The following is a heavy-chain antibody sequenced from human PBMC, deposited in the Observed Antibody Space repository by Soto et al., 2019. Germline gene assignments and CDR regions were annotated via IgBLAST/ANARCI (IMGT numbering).Heavy chain of an antibody. D-gene: IGHD3-3*01. V-gene: IGHV1-8*01. J-gene: IGHJ5*02. CDR3: ARVLEYDFWSGYYSTGWFDP. CDR2: MNPNSGNT. Sequence: GLEWMGWMNPNSGNTGYAQKFQGRVTMTRNTSISTAYMELSSLRSEDTAVYYCARVLEYDFWSGYYSTGWFDPWGQGALVTVSS.